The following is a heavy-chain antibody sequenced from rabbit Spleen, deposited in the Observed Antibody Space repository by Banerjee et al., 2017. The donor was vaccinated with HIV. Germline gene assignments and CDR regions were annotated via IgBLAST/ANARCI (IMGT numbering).Heavy chain of an antibody. V-gene: IGHV1S40*01. CDR3: ARDAGSGPYIDGYFNL. CDR2: IYTDSGNT. D-gene: IGHD8-1*01. CDR1: GVSFSSSSY. J-gene: IGHJ4*01. Sequence: QSLEESGGDLVKPGASLTLTCTASGVSFSSSSYMCWVRQAPGKGLEWIGCIYTDSGNTYYASWAKGRFTISKTSSTTVTLQMTSLAAADTATYFCARDAGSGPYIDGYFNLWGQGTLVTVS.